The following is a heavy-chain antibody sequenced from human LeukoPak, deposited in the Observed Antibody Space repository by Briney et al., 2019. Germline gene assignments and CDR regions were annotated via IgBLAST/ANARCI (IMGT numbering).Heavy chain of an antibody. CDR1: GGTFSSYA. J-gene: IGHJ4*02. D-gene: IGHD5-24*01. Sequence: GASVKVSCKASGGTFSSYAIIWVRQAPGQGLEWMGGIIPIFGTANYAQKFQGRVTITTDESTSTAYMELSSLRSEDTAVYYCASRRDGYNRVTEDYWGQGTLVTVSS. CDR2: IIPIFGTA. CDR3: ASRRDGYNRVTEDY. V-gene: IGHV1-69*05.